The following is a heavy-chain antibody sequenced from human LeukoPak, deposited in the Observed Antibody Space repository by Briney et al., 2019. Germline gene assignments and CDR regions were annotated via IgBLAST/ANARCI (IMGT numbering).Heavy chain of an antibody. V-gene: IGHV3-9*01. CDR3: GKASSGYYSAILD. J-gene: IGHJ4*02. Sequence: GGSPRLSCAASGFTFDDYGMSWVRQAPGKGLEWVSGINWNSNNIDYADSVKGRFTISRDNAKNSLYLQMNSLREEDTALYYCGKASSGYYSAILDWGQGTLVTVSS. D-gene: IGHD3-22*01. CDR2: INWNSNNI. CDR1: GFTFDDYG.